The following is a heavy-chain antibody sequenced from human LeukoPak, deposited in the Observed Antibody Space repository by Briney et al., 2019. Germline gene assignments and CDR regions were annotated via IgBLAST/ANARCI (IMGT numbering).Heavy chain of an antibody. V-gene: IGHV3-43*02. CDR1: GFTFDDYA. Sequence: PGGSLSLSFAASGFTFDDYAMHWGRRAPGKGGGWVSLISGDGGSTYYSDSVKGRFTISRDKSKKTLYLERKSLRSEDTALYYCAKEEGALDYYYYYGMDVWGQGTTVTVSS. CDR2: ISGDGGST. J-gene: IGHJ6*02. D-gene: IGHD3-16*01. CDR3: AKEEGALDYYYYYGMDV.